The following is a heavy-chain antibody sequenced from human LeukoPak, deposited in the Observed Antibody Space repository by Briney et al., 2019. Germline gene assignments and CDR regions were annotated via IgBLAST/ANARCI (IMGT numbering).Heavy chain of an antibody. CDR3: ARLSDLRGAFDH. V-gene: IGHV4-39*01. CDR1: GGSISSSSYY. Sequence: PSETLSLTCTVSGGSISSSSYYWGWIRQPPGKGLEWIGSIYYSGSTYYNPSLKSRVTISVDTSKNQFSLKLSSVTAADTAVYYCARLSDLRGAFDHWGQGTLSPSPQ. J-gene: IGHJ4*02. CDR2: IYYSGST. D-gene: IGHD1-26*01.